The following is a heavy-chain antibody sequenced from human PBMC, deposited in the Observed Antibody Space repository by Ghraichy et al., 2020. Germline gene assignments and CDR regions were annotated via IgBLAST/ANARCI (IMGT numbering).Heavy chain of an antibody. J-gene: IGHJ5*02. CDR1: GGSFSGYY. D-gene: IGHD2-21*01. Sequence: SETLSLTCAVSGGSFSGYYWSWIRQTPGKGLEWIGEINDSGNTKFNPSLKSRLTISVDTAKNQFSLRLTSVTAADTAVYYCSRRSLRSTVVVAPLPRAGFDTWGQGTLVTVSS. CDR3: SRRSLRSTVVVAPLPRAGFDT. CDR2: INDSGNT. V-gene: IGHV4-34*01.